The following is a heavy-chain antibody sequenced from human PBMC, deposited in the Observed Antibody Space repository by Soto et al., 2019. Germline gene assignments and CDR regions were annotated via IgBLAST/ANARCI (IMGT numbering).Heavy chain of an antibody. CDR3: ARGRGSSGWSIDY. Sequence: PSETLSLTCAVYGGSFSGYYWSWIRQPPGKGLEWIGEINHSGSTNYNPSLKSRVTISVDTSKNQFSLKLSSVTAADTAVYYCARGRGSSGWSIDYWGQGTLVNVSS. J-gene: IGHJ4*02. D-gene: IGHD6-19*01. CDR1: GGSFSGYY. V-gene: IGHV4-34*01. CDR2: INHSGST.